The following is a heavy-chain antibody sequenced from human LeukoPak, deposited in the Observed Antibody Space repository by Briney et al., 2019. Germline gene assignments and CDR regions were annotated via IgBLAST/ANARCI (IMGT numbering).Heavy chain of an antibody. Sequence: GGSLRLSCAASGFTFSSYEMNWVRQAPGKGLEWVAVIWYDGSNKYYADSVKGRFTISRDNSKNTLYLQMNSLRAEDTAVYYCAKDRVLEAPPRSLCDYWGQGTLVTVSS. D-gene: IGHD3-10*01. CDR1: GFTFSSYE. CDR2: IWYDGSNK. CDR3: AKDRVLEAPPRSLCDY. J-gene: IGHJ4*02. V-gene: IGHV3-33*06.